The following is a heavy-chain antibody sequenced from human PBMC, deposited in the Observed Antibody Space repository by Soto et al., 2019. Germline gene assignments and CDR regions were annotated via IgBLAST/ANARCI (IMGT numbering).Heavy chain of an antibody. CDR2: ISYDGSNK. J-gene: IGHJ4*02. D-gene: IGHD2-2*01. Sequence: QVQLVESGGGVVQPGRSLRLSCAASGFTFSSYGMHWVRQAPGKGLECVAVISYDGSNKYYADSVKGRFTISRDNSKNTLYLQMNSLRAEDTAVYYCAKDLGGCSSTSFDAGLSYYFVYWGQGTPVTVSS. V-gene: IGHV3-30*18. CDR1: GFTFSSYG. CDR3: AKDLGGCSSTSFDAGLSYYFVY.